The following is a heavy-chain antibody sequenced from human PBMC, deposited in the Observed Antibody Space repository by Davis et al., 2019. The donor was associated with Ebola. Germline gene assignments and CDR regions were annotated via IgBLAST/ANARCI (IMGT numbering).Heavy chain of an antibody. J-gene: IGHJ6*02. V-gene: IGHV3-30*18. CDR2: ISYDGSNK. D-gene: IGHD5-18*01. CDR1: GFTFSSYG. Sequence: GGSPRLSCAASGFTFSSYGMHWVRQAPGKGLEWVAVISYDGSNKYYADSVKGRFTISRDNSKNTLYLQMNSLRAEDTAVYYCAKATAKYYYYGMDVWGQGTTVTVSS. CDR3: AKATAKYYYYGMDV.